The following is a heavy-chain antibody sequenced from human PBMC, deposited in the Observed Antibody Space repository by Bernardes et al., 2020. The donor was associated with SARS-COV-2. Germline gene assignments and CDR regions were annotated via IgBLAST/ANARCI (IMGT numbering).Heavy chain of an antibody. V-gene: IGHV3-23*01. Sequence: VGALRHSCAASGFTFRSSAMSWVRQAPGTGLAWVSAISGSGGSTYYADSVKGRFTISRDNSKNTLYLQMNSLRAEDTAVYYCAKVARRITIFGVVTHNGMDVWGQGTTVTVS. CDR2: ISGSGGST. J-gene: IGHJ6*02. CDR3: AKVARRITIFGVVTHNGMDV. D-gene: IGHD3-3*01. CDR1: GFTFRSSA.